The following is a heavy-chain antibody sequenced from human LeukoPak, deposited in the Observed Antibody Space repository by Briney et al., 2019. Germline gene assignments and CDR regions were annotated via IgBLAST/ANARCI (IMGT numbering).Heavy chain of an antibody. J-gene: IGHJ4*02. V-gene: IGHV4-59*08. CDR3: ARGGTDSKWYYFDY. Sequence: SETLSLTCTVSGGSISSYYWSWIRQPPGKGLEWIGYIYYSGSTNYNPSLKSRLTISVDTSKNQFSLKLSSVTAADTAVYYCARGGTDSKWYYFDYWGQGTLVTVSS. D-gene: IGHD2-8*01. CDR1: GGSISSYY. CDR2: IYYSGST.